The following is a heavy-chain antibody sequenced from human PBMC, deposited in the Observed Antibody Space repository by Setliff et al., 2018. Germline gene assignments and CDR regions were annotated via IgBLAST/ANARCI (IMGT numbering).Heavy chain of an antibody. CDR1: GGTFSSYA. D-gene: IGHD3-16*01. J-gene: IGHJ6*02. CDR2: IIPIFGTA. CDR3: ASPDYQYYYYYGMGV. Sequence: AASVKVSCKASGGTFSSYAISWVRQAPGQGLEWMGGIIPIFGTANYAQKFQGRVTITTDESTSTAYMELSSLRSEDTAVYYCASPDYQYYYYYGMGVWGQGTTVTVSS. V-gene: IGHV1-69*05.